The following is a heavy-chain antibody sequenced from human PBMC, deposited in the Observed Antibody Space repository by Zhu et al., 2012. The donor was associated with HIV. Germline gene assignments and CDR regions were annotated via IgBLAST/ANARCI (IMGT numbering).Heavy chain of an antibody. V-gene: IGHV4-34*01. J-gene: IGHJ4*02. D-gene: IGHD3-10*01. CDR1: GGSFSGYY. Sequence: QVQLQQWGAGLLKPSETLSLTCAVYGGSFSGYYWSWIRQPPGKGLEWIGEINHSGSTNYNPSLKSRLTISVDTSKNQFSLKPSSVTAADTAVYYCARVLLWFGESSETGYYFDYWGQGTLVTSPQ. CDR3: ARVLLWFGESSETGYYFDY. CDR2: INHSGST.